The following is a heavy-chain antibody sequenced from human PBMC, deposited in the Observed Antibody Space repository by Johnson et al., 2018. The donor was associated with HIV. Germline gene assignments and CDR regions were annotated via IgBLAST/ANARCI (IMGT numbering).Heavy chain of an antibody. Sequence: VQLVESGGGLVQPGGSLRLSCAAPGFTFINYWMHWVRQAPGKGLVWVSRMNADGKTTTYADSVKGRFTISRDNVKNTLYLQMNSLRAEDTAVYYCAREQELIGERAFDIWGQGTMVTVSS. J-gene: IGHJ3*02. V-gene: IGHV3-74*01. CDR3: AREQELIGERAFDI. D-gene: IGHD6-13*01. CDR2: MNADGKTT. CDR1: GFTFINYW.